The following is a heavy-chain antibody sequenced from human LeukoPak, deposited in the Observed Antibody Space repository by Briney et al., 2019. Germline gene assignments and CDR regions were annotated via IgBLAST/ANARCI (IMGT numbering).Heavy chain of an antibody. J-gene: IGHJ5*02. CDR3: VRVHDYKNWFDP. V-gene: IGHV1-2*02. Sequence: GASVKVSCKASGYTFTGYYMHWVRQAPGQGLEWMGWINPNSGGTNYAQKFQGRVTMTRDTSISTAYMELSRLRSDDTAVYYCVRVHDYKNWFDPWGQGTLVTVSS. CDR1: GYTFTGYY. CDR2: INPNSGGT. D-gene: IGHD4-11*01.